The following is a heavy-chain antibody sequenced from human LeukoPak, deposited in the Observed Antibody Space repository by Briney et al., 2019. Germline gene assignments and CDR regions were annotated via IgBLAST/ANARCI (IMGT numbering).Heavy chain of an antibody. CDR2: IRCSSNYI. Sequence: GGSLRLSCAASGFTFSTYSMNWVRQAPRKGLEWVSPIRCSSNYIYYVDSVKGRFTISRDNAKNSLYLQMNSLRAEDTAVYYCARVRYRLAETYIDYWGQGTLVTVSS. D-gene: IGHD3-16*01. V-gene: IGHV3-21*01. CDR1: GFTFSTYS. CDR3: ARVRYRLAETYIDY. J-gene: IGHJ4*02.